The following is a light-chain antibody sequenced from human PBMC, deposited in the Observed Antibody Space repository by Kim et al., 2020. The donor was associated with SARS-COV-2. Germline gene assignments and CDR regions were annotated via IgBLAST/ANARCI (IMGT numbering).Light chain of an antibody. CDR3: QQRSNWLWT. CDR2: DAS. Sequence: LSHGERDTLSGRASQSVCSYLACYQRKPRQAPRLRIYDASNRATGITARFSGSGSGSDFTLTISSLEPEDFAVYYCQQRSNWLWTFGQGTKVDIK. V-gene: IGKV3-11*01. CDR1: QSVCSY. J-gene: IGKJ1*01.